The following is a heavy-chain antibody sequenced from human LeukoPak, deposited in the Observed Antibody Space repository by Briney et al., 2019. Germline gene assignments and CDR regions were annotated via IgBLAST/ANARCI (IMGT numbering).Heavy chain of an antibody. Sequence: PSETLSLTCSVSGGAIGGSSYYWVWIRQPPGKGLEWTGSINYSGDTYYNSSLKSRVSMSVETSKNQFSLKLNSVTAADTAMYYCAGTTVGFAFWGQGTLVTVSS. CDR1: GGAIGGSSYY. V-gene: IGHV4-39*01. CDR3: AGTTVGFAF. D-gene: IGHD4-11*01. CDR2: INYSGDT. J-gene: IGHJ4*02.